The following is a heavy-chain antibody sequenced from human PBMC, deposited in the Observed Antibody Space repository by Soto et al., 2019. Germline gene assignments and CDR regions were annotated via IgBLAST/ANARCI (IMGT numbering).Heavy chain of an antibody. CDR1: GYSFTSYL. D-gene: IGHD6-13*01. CDR3: ARTAAAGKYYYGMDV. Sequence: GESMKISCKGSGYSFTSYLIGWVSQMTGKGLECMGIIYPGDSDTRYSPSFQGQVTISADKSISTAYLQWSSLKASDTAMYYCARTAAAGKYYYGMDVWGQGTTVTVSS. J-gene: IGHJ6*02. V-gene: IGHV5-51*01. CDR2: IYPGDSDT.